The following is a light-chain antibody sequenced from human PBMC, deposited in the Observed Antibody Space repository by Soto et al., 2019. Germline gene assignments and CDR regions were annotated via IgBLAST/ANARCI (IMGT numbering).Light chain of an antibody. CDR3: QQSYSTPQT. J-gene: IGKJ1*01. Sequence: DIQMTQNPSSLSASVGDRVTITCRASQSISSYLNWYQQKPGKAPKLLIYAASSLQSGVPSRFSGSGSGTDFTLTISSLQPEDFATYYCQQSYSTPQTFGQGTKVDNK. CDR1: QSISSY. CDR2: AAS. V-gene: IGKV1-39*01.